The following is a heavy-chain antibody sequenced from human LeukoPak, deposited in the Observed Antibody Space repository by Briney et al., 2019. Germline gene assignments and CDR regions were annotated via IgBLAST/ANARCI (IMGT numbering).Heavy chain of an antibody. CDR2: IYYSGST. CDR3: ARQTGSGLFILP. Sequence: SETLSLTCTVSGGSISSGSYYWGWIRQPPGKGLEWIVSIYYSGSTYYNASLKSQVSISIYTTKIQFPLRLTSVTAADTAVYYCARQTGSGLFILPGGQGTLVTVSS. D-gene: IGHD3/OR15-3a*01. J-gene: IGHJ4*02. V-gene: IGHV4-39*01. CDR1: GGSISSGSYY.